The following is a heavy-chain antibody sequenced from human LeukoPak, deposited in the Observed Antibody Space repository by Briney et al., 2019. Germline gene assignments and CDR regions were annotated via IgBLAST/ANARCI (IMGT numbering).Heavy chain of an antibody. D-gene: IGHD5-18*01. CDR3: VRAGIGYSFDS. J-gene: IGHJ4*02. Sequence: TSETLSLTCTVSGVSISSYYWSWIRQPPGKGLEWIGYIYHGGSTDYNPSLKSRVTISVDTSKNRLSLRLSSVTAADTAVYYCVRAGIGYSFDSWGRGTLVTVSS. CDR1: GVSISSYY. CDR2: IYHGGST. V-gene: IGHV4-59*01.